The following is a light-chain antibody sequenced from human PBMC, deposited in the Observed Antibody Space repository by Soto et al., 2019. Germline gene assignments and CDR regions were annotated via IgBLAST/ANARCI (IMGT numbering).Light chain of an antibody. V-gene: IGKV3D-15*01. CDR2: GVS. CDR1: QSGRDMY. Sequence: HSPRSLSFSQGKRATLSCRASQSGRDMYLAWYQQKPGQPPRLLIYGVSSRAYGIPDRFSGSGSGTEFTLAISSLQSEDFAVYYCQQYAYWPETFGQGSNVAIK. CDR3: QQYAYWPET. J-gene: IGKJ1*01.